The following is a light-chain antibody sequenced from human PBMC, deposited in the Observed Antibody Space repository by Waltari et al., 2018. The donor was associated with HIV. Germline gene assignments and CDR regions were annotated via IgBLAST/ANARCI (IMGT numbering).Light chain of an antibody. CDR2: DVS. V-gene: IGLV2-14*03. CDR3: SSYTSSSTLNV. Sequence: QSALTQPASVSGSPGQSITISCTGTNSDVGGYHYVSWYQQHPGKAPKLMIYDVSNRPSGVSNRFSGSKSGNTASLTISGLQAEDEADYYCSSYTSSSTLNVFGTGTKVTVL. J-gene: IGLJ1*01. CDR1: NSDVGGYHY.